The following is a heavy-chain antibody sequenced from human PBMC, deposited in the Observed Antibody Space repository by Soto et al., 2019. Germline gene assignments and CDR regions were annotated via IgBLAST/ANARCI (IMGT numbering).Heavy chain of an antibody. CDR2: ISYDGSNK. CDR3: VRDGSSGWPYYYGMDV. CDR1: GFTFSSYG. V-gene: IGHV3-30*03. D-gene: IGHD6-19*01. Sequence: QVQLVESGGGVVQPGRSLRLSCAASGFTFSSYGMHWVRQAPGNGLEWVAFISYDGSNKYYADSVEGRFTISRDNSKNMFNLKMSSLRAEDSSCYYCVRDGSSGWPYYYGMDVWGQVPTVTVSS. J-gene: IGHJ6*02.